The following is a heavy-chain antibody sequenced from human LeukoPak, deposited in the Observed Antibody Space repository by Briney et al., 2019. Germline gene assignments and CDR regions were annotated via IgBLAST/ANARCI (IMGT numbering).Heavy chain of an antibody. CDR1: GFSISAYW. CDR3: ARDLVVVGSYFYYGMDV. V-gene: IGHV3-7*01. D-gene: IGHD2-21*01. Sequence: GGSLRLSCAASGFSISAYWMTWVRQAPGKGLEWVANINQDGSEKYSVDSVKGRFTISRDNAKNSLYLQMDSLRAEDTAVYYCARDLVVVGSYFYYGMDVWGQGTTVTVSS. J-gene: IGHJ6*02. CDR2: INQDGSEK.